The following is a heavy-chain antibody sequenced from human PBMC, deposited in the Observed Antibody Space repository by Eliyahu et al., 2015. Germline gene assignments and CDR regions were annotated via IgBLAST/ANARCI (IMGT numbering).Heavy chain of an antibody. V-gene: IGHV1-69*01. CDR2: IIPIFGTA. CDR3: ASQKQQWLVQAYYYYGMDV. Sequence: QVQLVQSGAEVKKPGSSVKVSCKASGGTFSSYAISWVRQAPGQGLEWMGGIIPIFGTANYAQKLQGRVTITADESTSTAYMELSSLRSEDTAVYYCASQKQQWLVQAYYYYGMDVWGQGTTVTVSS. J-gene: IGHJ6*02. CDR1: GGTFSSYA. D-gene: IGHD6-19*01.